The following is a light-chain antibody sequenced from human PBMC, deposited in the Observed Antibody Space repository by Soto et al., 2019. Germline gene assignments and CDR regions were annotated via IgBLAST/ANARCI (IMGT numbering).Light chain of an antibody. J-gene: IGKJ3*01. CDR1: QSVSSTY. CDR3: QQYGSSPPFT. Sequence: EIVLTQSPGTLSLSPGERATLSCRASQSVSSTYLAWYQQKPGQAPRLLIYGASNRATGIPDRFSGGGSGTDFTLPISRLEPEDFAVYYFQQYGSSPPFTFGPGTTVEIK. V-gene: IGKV3-20*01. CDR2: GAS.